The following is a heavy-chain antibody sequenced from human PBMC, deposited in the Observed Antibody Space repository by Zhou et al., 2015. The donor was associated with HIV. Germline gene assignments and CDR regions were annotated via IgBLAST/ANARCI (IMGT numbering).Heavy chain of an antibody. D-gene: IGHD2-15*01. V-gene: IGHV1-69*01. CDR2: IIPIFGTA. J-gene: IGHJ4*02. CDR3: ARRVAVGYCSGGSCPTADTFDY. CDR1: GGTFSSYA. Sequence: QVQLVQSGAEVKKPGSSVKVSCKASGGTFSSYAISWVRQAPGQGLEXMGGIIPIFGTANYAQKFQGRVTITADESTSTAYMELSSLRSEDTAVYYCARRVAVGYCSGGSCPTADTFDYWGQGTLVTVSS.